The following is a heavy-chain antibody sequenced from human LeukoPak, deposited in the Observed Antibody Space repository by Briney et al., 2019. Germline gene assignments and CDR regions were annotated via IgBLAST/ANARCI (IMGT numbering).Heavy chain of an antibody. CDR3: AKPFRRGYSYGLGFDY. CDR1: GLTFSSYA. V-gene: IGHV3-23*01. J-gene: IGHJ4*02. CDR2: ISGSGGST. D-gene: IGHD5-18*01. Sequence: GGSLRLSCAASGLTFSSYAMSWVRQAPGKGLEWVSAISGSGGSTYYADSVKGRFTISRDNPKNTLYLQMNSLRAEDTAVYYCAKPFRRGYSYGLGFDYWGQGTLVTVSS.